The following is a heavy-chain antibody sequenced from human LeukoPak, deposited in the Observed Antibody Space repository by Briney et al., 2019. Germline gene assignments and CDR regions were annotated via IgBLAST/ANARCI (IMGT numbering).Heavy chain of an antibody. CDR3: ASRNGGNLVWDFDV. J-gene: IGHJ3*01. D-gene: IGHD4-23*01. V-gene: IGHV4-34*01. CDR1: GGSYSTYY. Sequence: PSETLSLTCAVYGGSYSTYYWNWIRQSSGKGLEWIGEISQTGSPHYNPSLKSRVTISVDTSKNQFSLKLSSVTAADTAVYYCASRNGGNLVWDFDVWGQGTLVTVSS. CDR2: ISQTGSP.